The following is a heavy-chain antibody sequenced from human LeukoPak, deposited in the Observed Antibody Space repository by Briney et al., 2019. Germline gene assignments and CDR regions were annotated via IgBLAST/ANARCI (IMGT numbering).Heavy chain of an antibody. Sequence: ASVKVSCKASGYTFTDHYMHWVRQAPGQGLEWMGWINPNNGGTNFAQKFQGRVTVTRDTSISTAYMELSSLISDDTAVYYCARGIVGAHQLIAYWGQGTLVTVSS. CDR3: ARGIVGAHQLIAY. V-gene: IGHV1-2*02. D-gene: IGHD1-26*01. J-gene: IGHJ4*02. CDR1: GYTFTDHY. CDR2: INPNNGGT.